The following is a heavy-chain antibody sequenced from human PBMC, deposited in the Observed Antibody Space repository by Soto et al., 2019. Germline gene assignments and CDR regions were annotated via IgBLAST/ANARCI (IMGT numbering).Heavy chain of an antibody. V-gene: IGHV4-4*07. D-gene: IGHD1-7*01. CDR2: IYTSGST. CDR1: GGSISSYY. CDR3: AREVRGWNYGGDWFDP. Sequence: PSETLSPTCTVSGGSISSYYWSWIRQPAGKGLEWIGRIYTSGSTNYNPSLKSRVTMSVDTSKNQFSLKLSSVTAADTAVYYCAREVRGWNYGGDWFDPWGQGTLVTVSS. J-gene: IGHJ5*02.